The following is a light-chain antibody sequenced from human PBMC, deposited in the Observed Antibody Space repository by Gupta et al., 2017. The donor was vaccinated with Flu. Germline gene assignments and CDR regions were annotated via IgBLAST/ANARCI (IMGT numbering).Light chain of an antibody. CDR1: QRISSY. J-gene: IGKJ1*01. V-gene: IGKV1-39*01. CDR2: AAS. Sequence: GDRVTITCRASQRISSYLNLYQQKPGKAPKLLIYAASRLQSGVPSRFSGSGSGTDFTLTISRLQPEDFATYYCKQSYSTPRTFGQGTKVEIK. CDR3: KQSYSTPRT.